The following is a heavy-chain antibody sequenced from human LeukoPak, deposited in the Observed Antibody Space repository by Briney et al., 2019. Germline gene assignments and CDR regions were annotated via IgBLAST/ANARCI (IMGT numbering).Heavy chain of an antibody. CDR3: AKDRDFWSGYSGNWFDP. Sequence: SGRSLRLSCAASGFTFDDYAMHWVRQAPGKGLEWVSAITGSGGTTYYADSVKGRFTISRENSKNTLYLQMNSLRAEDTAVYYCAKDRDFWSGYSGNWFDPWGQGTLVTVSS. CDR2: ITGSGGTT. V-gene: IGHV3-23*01. D-gene: IGHD3-3*01. J-gene: IGHJ5*02. CDR1: GFTFDDYA.